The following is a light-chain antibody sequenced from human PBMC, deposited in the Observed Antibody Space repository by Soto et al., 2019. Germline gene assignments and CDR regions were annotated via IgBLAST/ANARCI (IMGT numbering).Light chain of an antibody. J-gene: IGLJ3*02. CDR3: QSYDSSLLWV. CDR2: GNS. V-gene: IGLV1-40*01. CDR1: SSNIGAGYD. Sequence: QSVLTQPPSVSGAPGQRVTISCTGSSSNIGAGYDVHWYQQLPGTAPKLLIYGNSNRPSGVPDRFSGSKSGTAASLAITGLQAEDGADYYCQSYDSSLLWVFGGGTKVTVL.